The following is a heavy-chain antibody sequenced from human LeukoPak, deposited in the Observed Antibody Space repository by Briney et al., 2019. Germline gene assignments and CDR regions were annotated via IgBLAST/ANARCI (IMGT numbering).Heavy chain of an antibody. Sequence: GGSLRLSCAASGFTFSTYAMHWVRQAPGKGLEWVAIISSDGHNKYYADSVKGRFTISRDHSKNTLYLQMNSLRAEDTAVYYCAKCDSYDSSGYSNFDYWGQGTLVTVSS. CDR3: AKCDSYDSSGYSNFDY. J-gene: IGHJ4*02. CDR2: ISSDGHNK. CDR1: GFTFSTYA. V-gene: IGHV3-30*04. D-gene: IGHD3-22*01.